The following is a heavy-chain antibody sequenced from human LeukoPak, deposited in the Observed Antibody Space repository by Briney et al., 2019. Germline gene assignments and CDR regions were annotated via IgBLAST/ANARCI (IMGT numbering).Heavy chain of an antibody. Sequence: GSLRLSCAASGFTFSSYAMSWVRQAPGKGLEWIGYIYSTGSTTYNPSLKSRVTMSLDTSRNQFSLKLSSVTAADSAMYYCARWPSSSRYGAPSYFDYWGQGTLVTVSS. V-gene: IGHV4-59*01. CDR3: ARWPSSSRYGAPSYFDY. CDR1: GFTFSSYA. D-gene: IGHD6-13*01. J-gene: IGHJ4*02. CDR2: IYSTGST.